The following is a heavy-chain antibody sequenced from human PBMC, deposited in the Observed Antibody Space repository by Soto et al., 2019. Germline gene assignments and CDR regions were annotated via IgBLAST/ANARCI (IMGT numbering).Heavy chain of an antibody. J-gene: IGHJ1*01. CDR1: GDSIASEGYY. CDR3: ARGGSCRIENFHH. D-gene: IGHD2-15*01. Sequence: SETLSLTCTVSGDSIASEGYYWSWIRQHPGKGLEWIGYIYYSGLTDYNPSLKSRVTISRQTSKNQFFLRLSSVTAADTAVYYCARGGSCRIENFHHWGQGTQVTVSS. CDR2: IYYSGLT. V-gene: IGHV4-31*03.